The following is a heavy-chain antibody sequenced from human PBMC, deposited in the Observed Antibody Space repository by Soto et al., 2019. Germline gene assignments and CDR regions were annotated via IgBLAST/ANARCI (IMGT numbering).Heavy chain of an antibody. CDR2: INAGNGNT. CDR1: GYTFTSYA. V-gene: IGHV1-3*01. CDR3: AGGADMGTFDY. D-gene: IGHD3-16*01. Sequence: QVQLVQSGAEVKKPGASVKVSCKASGYTFTSYAMHWVRQAPGQRLEWMGWINAGNGNTKYSQKFQGRVTITRDTSASTAYMELSSLRSEDIAVYYCAGGADMGTFDYWRQGTLVTVSS. J-gene: IGHJ4*02.